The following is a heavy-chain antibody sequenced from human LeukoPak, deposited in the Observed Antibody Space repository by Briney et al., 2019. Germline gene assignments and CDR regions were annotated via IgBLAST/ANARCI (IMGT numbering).Heavy chain of an antibody. D-gene: IGHD2-15*01. CDR2: IYTSGST. CDR1: GGSISSGSYY. CDR3: ARGVGYCSGGSCYRWYYFDY. J-gene: IGHJ4*02. Sequence: PSETLSLTCTVSGGSISSGSYYWSWIRQPAGKGLEWIGRIYTSGSTNYNPSLKSRVTISVDTSKNQFSLKLSSVTAADTAVYYCARGVGYCSGGSCYRWYYFDYWGQGTLVTVSS. V-gene: IGHV4-61*02.